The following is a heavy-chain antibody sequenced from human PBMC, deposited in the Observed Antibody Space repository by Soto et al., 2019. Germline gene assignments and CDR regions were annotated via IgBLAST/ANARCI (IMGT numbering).Heavy chain of an antibody. D-gene: IGHD6-6*01. J-gene: IGHJ4*02. V-gene: IGHV3-11*01. Sequence: GGSLRLSCAASGFTFSDYYMSWIRQAPGKGLEWVSYISSSGSTIYYADSVKGRFTISRDNAKNSLYLQMNSLRAEDTAVYYCARDSPYSSSPPFDYWGQGTLVTVSS. CDR2: ISSSGSTI. CDR3: ARDSPYSSSPPFDY. CDR1: GFTFSDYY.